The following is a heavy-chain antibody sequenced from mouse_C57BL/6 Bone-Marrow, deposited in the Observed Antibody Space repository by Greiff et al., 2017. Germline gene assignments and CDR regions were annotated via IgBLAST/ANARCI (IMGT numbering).Heavy chain of an antibody. V-gene: IGHV1-15*01. CDR2: IDPETGGT. CDR3: TRQGLYGSSQYYFDY. Sequence: LVESGAELVRPGASVTLSCKASGYTFTDYEMHWVKQTPVHGLEWIGAIDPETGGTAYNQKFKGKAILTADKSSSTAYMELRSLTSEDSAVYYGTRQGLYGSSQYYFDYWGQGTTLTVSS. J-gene: IGHJ2*01. CDR1: GYTFTDYE. D-gene: IGHD1-1*01.